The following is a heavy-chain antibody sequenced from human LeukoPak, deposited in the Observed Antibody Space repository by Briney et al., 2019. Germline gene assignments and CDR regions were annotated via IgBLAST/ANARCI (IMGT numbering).Heavy chain of an antibody. D-gene: IGHD6-13*01. Sequence: GGSLRLSCAASGFNFSIYSMNWVRQAPGKGLEWVSYITRSSTTIYYADSVKGRFTISRDNAKNSLYLQMNSLRVEDTAIYYCAILTGIAAAAWGQGTLVTVSS. J-gene: IGHJ5*02. CDR2: ITRSSTTI. CDR1: GFNFSIYS. CDR3: AILTGIAAAA. V-gene: IGHV3-48*01.